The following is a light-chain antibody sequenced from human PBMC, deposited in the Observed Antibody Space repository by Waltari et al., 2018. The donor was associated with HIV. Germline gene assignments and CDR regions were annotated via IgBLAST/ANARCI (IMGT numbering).Light chain of an antibody. V-gene: IGLV2-11*01. CDR2: DVS. CDR1: SSDIGGYNY. Sequence: QSALSPPRSVSGSPGQPVTISCTGSSSDIGGYNYVSWYQQHRPKAPKLIIYDVSDRPSGVPDRFSGSKSGNRASLTISGLQAEDEADYYCYSYAGSLLFGGGTKLTVL. J-gene: IGLJ2*01. CDR3: YSYAGSLL.